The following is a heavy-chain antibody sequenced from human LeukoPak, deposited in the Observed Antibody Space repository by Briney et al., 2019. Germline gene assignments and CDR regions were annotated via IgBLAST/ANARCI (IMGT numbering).Heavy chain of an antibody. CDR2: ITSSGTTI. D-gene: IGHD4-17*01. V-gene: IGHV3-48*03. Sequence: GGSLRLSCAASGFTFRSYEMNWVRQAPGKGLEWVSYITSSGTTIYYADSVKGRFTISRDNAKNSLYLQMNSLRAEDTAVYYCARDYGLNWLDPWGQGTLVTVSS. J-gene: IGHJ5*02. CDR3: ARDYGLNWLDP. CDR1: GFTFRSYE.